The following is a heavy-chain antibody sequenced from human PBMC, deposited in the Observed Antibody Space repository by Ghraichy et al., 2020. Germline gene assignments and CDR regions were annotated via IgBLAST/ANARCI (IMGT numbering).Heavy chain of an antibody. V-gene: IGHV4-59*01. D-gene: IGHD3-3*01. CDR1: GGSISSYY. CDR2: IYYSGST. CDR3: AREAPQPITIFGVESGNHFDY. Sequence: SETLSLTCTVSGGSISSYYWSWIRQPPGKGLEWIGYIYYSGSTNYNHYLKSRVTISIDTSKNQFSLKLNSVTAADTAVYYCAREAPQPITIFGVESGNHFDYWGQGTLVTVSS. J-gene: IGHJ4*02.